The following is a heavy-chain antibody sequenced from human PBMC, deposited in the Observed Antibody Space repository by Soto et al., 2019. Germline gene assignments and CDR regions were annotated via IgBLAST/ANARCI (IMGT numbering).Heavy chain of an antibody. CDR1: GGSISSGGYY. CDR2: IYYSGST. D-gene: IGHD2-15*01. Sequence: QVQLQESGPGLVKPSQTLSLTCTVSGGSISSGGYYWSWIRQHPGKGLEWIGYIYYSGSTYYNPSLKSRVTISVDTSKNQSSLKLSSVTAADTAVYYCARAGVGEVVVAATGYTHYYYYGMDVWGQGTTVTVSS. J-gene: IGHJ6*02. V-gene: IGHV4-31*03. CDR3: ARAGVGEVVVAATGYTHYYYYGMDV.